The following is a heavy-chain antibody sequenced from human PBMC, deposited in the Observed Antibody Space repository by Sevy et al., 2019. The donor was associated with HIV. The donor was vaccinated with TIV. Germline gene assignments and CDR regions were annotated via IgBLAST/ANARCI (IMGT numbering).Heavy chain of an antibody. CDR2: INPNSGDT. D-gene: IGHD1-26*01. J-gene: IGHJ1*01. CDR3: ARDSVVGDPGDFHH. Sequence: ASVKVSCKASGYTFIGYYMHWVRQAPGQGLEWMGWINPNSGDTNYARKFQGRVTMTRDTSIGTAYMEVSRLGSDDTAVYYCARDSVVGDPGDFHHWGQGTLVTVSS. CDR1: GYTFIGYY. V-gene: IGHV1-2*02.